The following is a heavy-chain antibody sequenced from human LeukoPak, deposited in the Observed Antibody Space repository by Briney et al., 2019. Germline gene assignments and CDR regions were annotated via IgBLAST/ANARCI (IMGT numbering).Heavy chain of an antibody. J-gene: IGHJ4*02. Sequence: GASVKVSCKASASTFSTYAIHWVRQAPGQGLEWMGWISTGNGNTRYSKAFQDRVTISRDTSASAVYMELRGLRSEDTAVYYCARENYYRIGRFDRAYLDDWGQGTLVTVSS. CDR1: ASTFSTYA. CDR3: ARENYYRIGRFDRAYLDD. V-gene: IGHV1-3*03. CDR2: ISTGNGNT. D-gene: IGHD3-10*01.